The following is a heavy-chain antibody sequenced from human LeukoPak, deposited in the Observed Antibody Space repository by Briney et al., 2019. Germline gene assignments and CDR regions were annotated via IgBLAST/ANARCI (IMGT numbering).Heavy chain of an antibody. J-gene: IGHJ4*02. CDR2: IYYTGST. D-gene: IGHD2-15*01. CDR1: GGPISSSSYY. Sequence: KPSETLSLTCTVSGGPISSSSYYWGWIRQPPGKGLEWIGTIYYTGSTNYNPSLMSRVSMSVDTSKNQFSLKLSSVTAADTAVYYCARAYCSGGICFDYWGQGTLVTVSS. V-gene: IGHV4-39*07. CDR3: ARAYCSGGICFDY.